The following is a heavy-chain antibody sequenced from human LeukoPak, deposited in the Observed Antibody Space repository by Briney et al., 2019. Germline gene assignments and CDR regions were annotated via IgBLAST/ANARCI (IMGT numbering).Heavy chain of an antibody. D-gene: IGHD3-3*01. J-gene: IGHJ5*02. Sequence: PPETLSLTCTDSGGSISSSYWSWIRQLPGKGLEWSGYIYYSGSTNYNPSLKSRVTISVDTSKNQFSLKLSSVTAADTAVYYCARYNYDFWSGYSKWFDPWGQGTLVTVSS. CDR2: IYYSGST. CDR3: ARYNYDFWSGYSKWFDP. V-gene: IGHV4-59*01. CDR1: GGSISSSY.